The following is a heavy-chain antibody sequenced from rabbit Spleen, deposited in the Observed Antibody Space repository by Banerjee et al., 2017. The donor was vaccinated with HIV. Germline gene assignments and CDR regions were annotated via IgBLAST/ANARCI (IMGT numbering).Heavy chain of an antibody. CDR1: GIDFSSFYY. CDR2: IYTSSGST. CDR3: ARDLFYIAGWGLFNL. V-gene: IGHV1S43*01. Sequence: QQQLEESGGGLVKPGGTLTLTCKASGIDFSSFYYMCWVRQAPGRGLELIACIYTSSGSTWYASWVNGRFTISRSTSLNTVDLKMTSLTAADTATYFCARDLFYIAGWGLFNLWGPGHPGHRL. D-gene: IGHD4-1*01. J-gene: IGHJ4*01.